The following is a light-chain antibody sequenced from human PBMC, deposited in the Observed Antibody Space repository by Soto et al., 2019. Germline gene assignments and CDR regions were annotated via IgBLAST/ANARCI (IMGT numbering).Light chain of an antibody. V-gene: IGLV2-8*01. CDR1: SSDVGHYNY. Sequence: QSVLTQPPSASGSPRQSVTISCTGISSDVGHYNYVSWYQQHPGKAPKLMIYEVSKRPSGVPDRFSGSKSGNTASLTVSRLQAEDEADYYCSSYAGGNRVFGTGTKLTVL. CDR2: EVS. J-gene: IGLJ1*01. CDR3: SSYAGGNRV.